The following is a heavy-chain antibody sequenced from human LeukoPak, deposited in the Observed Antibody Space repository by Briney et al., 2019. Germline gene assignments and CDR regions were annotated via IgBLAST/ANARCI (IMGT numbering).Heavy chain of an antibody. Sequence: GGSLRLSCAASGFTFSSYSMNWVRQAPGKGLEWVSSISSSSSYIYYADSVKGRFTISRDNAKNSLYLQMNSLRAEDTAVYYCASLGSGSSSVDYWGQGTLVTVSS. CDR3: ASLGSGSSSVDY. CDR1: GFTFSSYS. V-gene: IGHV3-21*01. CDR2: ISSSSSYI. D-gene: IGHD6-6*01. J-gene: IGHJ4*02.